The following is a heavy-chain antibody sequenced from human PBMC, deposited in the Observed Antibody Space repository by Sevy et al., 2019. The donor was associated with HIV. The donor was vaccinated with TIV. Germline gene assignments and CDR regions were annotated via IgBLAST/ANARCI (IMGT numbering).Heavy chain of an antibody. V-gene: IGHV3-15*07. CDR3: TTDGITIFGVVLSYYYGMDV. Sequence: GGSLRLSCAASGFTFSNAWMNWVRQAPGKGLEWVGRIKSKTDGGTTDYAAPVKGRFTISRDDSKNTLYLQMNSLKTEETAVYYCTTDGITIFGVVLSYYYGMDVWGQGTTVTVSS. D-gene: IGHD3-3*01. CDR1: GFTFSNAW. CDR2: IKSKTDGGTT. J-gene: IGHJ6*02.